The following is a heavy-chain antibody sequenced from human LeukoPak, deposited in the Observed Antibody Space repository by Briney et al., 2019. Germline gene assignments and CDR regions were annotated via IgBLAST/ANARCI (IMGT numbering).Heavy chain of an antibody. D-gene: IGHD3-22*01. CDR1: GFTFSSYA. CDR3: ARDGNMYYYDSSGFFDY. CDR2: ISYDGSNK. J-gene: IGHJ4*02. Sequence: GGSLTLSCAASGFTFSSYAMHWVRQAPGKGLEWVAVISYDGSNKYYADSVKGRFTISRDNSKNTLYLQMNSLRAEDTAVYYCARDGNMYYYDSSGFFDYWGQGTLVTVSS. V-gene: IGHV3-30*04.